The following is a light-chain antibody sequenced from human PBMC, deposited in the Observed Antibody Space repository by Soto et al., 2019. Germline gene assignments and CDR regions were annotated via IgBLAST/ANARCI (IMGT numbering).Light chain of an antibody. V-gene: IGLV2-14*01. Sequence: SARTQPASVSGSPGQSITISCTGTSSDVGGYNYVSWYQQHPGKAPKLMIYEVSNRPSGVSNRLSGSKSGNTASLTISGLQAEDEADYYCSSYTSSSTLPFGTGTKVTVL. J-gene: IGLJ1*01. CDR3: SSYTSSSTLP. CDR2: EVS. CDR1: SSDVGGYNY.